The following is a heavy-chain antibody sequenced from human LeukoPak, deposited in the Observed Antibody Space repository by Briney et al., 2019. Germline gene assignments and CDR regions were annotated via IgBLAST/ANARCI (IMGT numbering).Heavy chain of an antibody. D-gene: IGHD2-15*01. CDR1: GFTFSSYS. Sequence: PGGSLRLSCAASGFTFSSYSMNWVRQAPRKGLEWVSSISSSSSYIYYADSVKGRFTISRDNAKNSLYLQMNSLRAEDTAVYYCARSGCSGGSCYYASAFDIWGQGTMVTVSS. J-gene: IGHJ3*02. CDR2: ISSSSSYI. V-gene: IGHV3-21*04. CDR3: ARSGCSGGSCYYASAFDI.